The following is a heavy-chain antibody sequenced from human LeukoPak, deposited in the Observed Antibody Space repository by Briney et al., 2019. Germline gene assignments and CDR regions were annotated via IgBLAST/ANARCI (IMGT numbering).Heavy chain of an antibody. J-gene: IGHJ3*02. CDR3: AREVVYYYDSSGYPPRAFDI. Sequence: GGSLRLSCAASGFTFRSYAMNWVRQAPGKGLEWVSVIYSGGSTYYADSVKGRFTISRDNSKNTLYLQMNSLRAEDTAVYYCAREVVYYYDSSGYPPRAFDIWGQGTMVTVSS. V-gene: IGHV3-53*01. CDR2: IYSGGST. D-gene: IGHD3-22*01. CDR1: GFTFRSYA.